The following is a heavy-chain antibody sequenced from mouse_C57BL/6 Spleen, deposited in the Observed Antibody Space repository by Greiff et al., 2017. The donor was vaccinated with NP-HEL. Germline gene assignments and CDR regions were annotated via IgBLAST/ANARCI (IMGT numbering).Heavy chain of an antibody. CDR3: ARVGLRPYFDV. D-gene: IGHD1-2*01. J-gene: IGHJ1*03. CDR2: ISDGGSYT. Sequence: EVKVVESGGGLVKPGGSLKLSCAASGFTFSSYAMSWVRQTPEKRLEWVATISDGGSYTYYPDNVKGRFTISRDNAKNNLYLQMSHLKSEDTAMYYCARVGLRPYFDVWGTGTTVTVSS. CDR1: GFTFSSYA. V-gene: IGHV5-4*03.